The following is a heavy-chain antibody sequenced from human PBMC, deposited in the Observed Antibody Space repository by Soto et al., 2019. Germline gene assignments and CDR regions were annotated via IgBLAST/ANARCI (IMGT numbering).Heavy chain of an antibody. CDR1: GFTFSSYW. CDR3: ACLARGPKAAVTAMEANGY. CDR2: VNSDESTT. Sequence: GGSLRLSCAASGFTFSSYWMHWVRQGPGKGLVWVSRVNSDESTTSYADSVKGRFIISRDNAKNTLYLQMSSLRVEDTALHYCACLARGPKAAVTAMEANGYWGQGTLVTVSS. J-gene: IGHJ4*02. D-gene: IGHD2-21*02. V-gene: IGHV3-74*01.